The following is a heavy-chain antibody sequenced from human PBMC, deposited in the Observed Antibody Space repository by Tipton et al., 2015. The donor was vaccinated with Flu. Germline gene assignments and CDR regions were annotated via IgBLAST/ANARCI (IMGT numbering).Heavy chain of an antibody. J-gene: IGHJ5*02. D-gene: IGHD3-3*01. CDR3: ARQLPALRFLDERNWFDP. V-gene: IGHV4-34*01. CDR1: GGSFSGYY. CDR2: INHSGST. Sequence: TLSLTCAVYGGSFSGYYWSWIRQPPGKGLEWIGEINHSGSTNYNPSLKSRVTISVDTSKNQFSLKLSSVTAADTAVYYCARQLPALRFLDERNWFDPWGQGTLVTVSS.